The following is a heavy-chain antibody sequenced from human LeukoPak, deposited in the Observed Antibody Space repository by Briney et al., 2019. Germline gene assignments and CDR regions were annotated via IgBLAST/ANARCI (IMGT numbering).Heavy chain of an antibody. V-gene: IGHV4-4*07. CDR3: ARGPIAAHTIYFDY. Sequence: SETLSLTCTVSGDSIRNYYWSWIRQPTGKGLEWIGRIYTSGSTNYNPSLKSRVTMSVDTSKNQFSLKLSSVTAADTAVYYCARGPIAAHTIYFDYWGQGTLVTVSS. CDR2: IYTSGST. CDR1: GDSIRNYY. J-gene: IGHJ4*02. D-gene: IGHD6-6*01.